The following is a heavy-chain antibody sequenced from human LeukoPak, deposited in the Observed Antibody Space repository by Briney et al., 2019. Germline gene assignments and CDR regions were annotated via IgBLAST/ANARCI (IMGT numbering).Heavy chain of an antibody. CDR3: ARKGGLFDY. CDR2: IYYNGST. V-gene: IGHV4-59*01. J-gene: IGHJ4*02. CDR1: GGSIMYYY. Sequence: PSETLSLTCTVSGGSIMYYYWSWIRQSPGKGLEWIGYIYYNGSTNYNPSLKSRVSISVDTSKNQFSLKVTSVTAADTAVYYCARKGGLFDYWGQGTLVTVSS. D-gene: IGHD2-15*01.